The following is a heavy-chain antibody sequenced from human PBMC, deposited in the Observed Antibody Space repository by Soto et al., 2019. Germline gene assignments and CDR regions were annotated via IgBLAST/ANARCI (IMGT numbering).Heavy chain of an antibody. Sequence: PGGSLRLSCAASGFTFSSYSMNWVRQAPGKGLEWVSYISSSSSTIYYADSVKGRFTISRDNAKNSLYLQMNSLRAEDTAVYYCACDLGRWLQSNIPQLDYWGQGTLVTVSS. CDR3: ACDLGRWLQSNIPQLDY. D-gene: IGHD5-12*01. J-gene: IGHJ4*02. CDR1: GFTFSSYS. V-gene: IGHV3-48*01. CDR2: ISSSSSTI.